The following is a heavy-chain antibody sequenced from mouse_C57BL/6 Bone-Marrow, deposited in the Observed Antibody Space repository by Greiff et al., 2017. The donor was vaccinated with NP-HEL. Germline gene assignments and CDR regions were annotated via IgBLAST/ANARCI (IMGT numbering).Heavy chain of an antibody. CDR1: GYTFTDYY. Sequence: EVKLMESGPELVKPGASVKISCKASGYTFTDYYMNWVKQSHGKSLEWIGDINPNNGGTSYNQKFKGKATLTVDKSSSTAYMELRSLTSEDSAVYYCASAGLFAYWGQGTLVTVSA. V-gene: IGHV1-26*01. J-gene: IGHJ3*01. CDR2: INPNNGGT. CDR3: ASAGLFAY.